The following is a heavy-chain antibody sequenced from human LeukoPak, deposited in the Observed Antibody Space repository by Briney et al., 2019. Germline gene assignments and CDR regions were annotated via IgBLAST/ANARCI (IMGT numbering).Heavy chain of an antibody. CDR3: ARDRRTYYYDSKGFDI. D-gene: IGHD3-22*01. Sequence: GGSLRLSCAASGFTFSDYYMSWIRQAPGKGLEWVSYISSSASTIYYADSVKGRFTISRDNAKNSLYLQMNSLRAEDTAVYYCARDRRTYYYDSKGFDIWGQGTMVTVSS. J-gene: IGHJ3*02. V-gene: IGHV3-11*01. CDR1: GFTFSDYY. CDR2: ISSSASTI.